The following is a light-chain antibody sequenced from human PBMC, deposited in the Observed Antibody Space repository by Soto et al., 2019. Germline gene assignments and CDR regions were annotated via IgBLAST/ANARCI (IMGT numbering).Light chain of an antibody. CDR2: DAS. V-gene: IGKV3-15*01. CDR1: QSVGSN. CDR3: QQSNNWPKT. J-gene: IGKJ1*01. Sequence: EIVMTQSPDTLSVSRGETATLSCRASQSVGSNLAWYQQKPGQAPRLLISDASTRAAGLPARFSGSGSGTEFTLTISSLQSEDFAVYYCQQSNNWPKTFGQGTKV.